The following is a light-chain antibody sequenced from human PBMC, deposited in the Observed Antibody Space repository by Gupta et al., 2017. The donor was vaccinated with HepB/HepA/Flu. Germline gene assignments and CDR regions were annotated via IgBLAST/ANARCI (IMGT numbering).Light chain of an antibody. CDR2: NDR. CDR1: NVGSKS. Sequence: SYVLTQSPSVSVASGKTARITCGGDNVGSKSVHWYQQRPGQAPVLVVYNDRDRPSGIPERFSGSKSGTTATLTIGRVEAGDEADYYCQVWDGSSDHVVFGGGTELTVL. CDR3: QVWDGSSDHVV. J-gene: IGLJ2*01. V-gene: IGLV3-21*03.